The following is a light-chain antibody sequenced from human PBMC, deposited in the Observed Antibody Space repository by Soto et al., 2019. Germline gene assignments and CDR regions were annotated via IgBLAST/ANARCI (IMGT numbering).Light chain of an antibody. CDR3: QQYNNWPFS. CDR2: DVS. V-gene: IGKV3-15*01. Sequence: EIVMTQSPATLSVSPGERATLSCRASQSVSSNLAWYQQKPGQSPRLLIDDVSIRATGVPARVSGTGAETDFTLTISGLQSEDAAVYFCQQYNNWPFSFGQGTRLEIK. J-gene: IGKJ5*01. CDR1: QSVSSN.